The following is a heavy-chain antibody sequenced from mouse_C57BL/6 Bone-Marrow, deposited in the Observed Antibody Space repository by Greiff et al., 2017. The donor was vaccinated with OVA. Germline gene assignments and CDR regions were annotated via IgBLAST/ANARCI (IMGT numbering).Heavy chain of an antibody. CDR3: ADGDWYFDV. Sequence: EVQLQESGPELVKPGDSVKISCKAFGYSFTGYFINWVMQSHGRSLEWIGRINPYNGDTFYNQKFKGKATLTVDKSSSIAHMELRSLTSEDSAVYYCADGDWYFDVWGTGTTVTVSS. V-gene: IGHV1-20*01. J-gene: IGHJ1*03. CDR1: GYSFTGYF. D-gene: IGHD2-3*01. CDR2: INPYNGDT.